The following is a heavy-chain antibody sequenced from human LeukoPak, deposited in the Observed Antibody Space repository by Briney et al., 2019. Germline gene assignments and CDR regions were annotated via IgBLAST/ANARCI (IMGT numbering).Heavy chain of an antibody. D-gene: IGHD6-19*01. J-gene: IGHJ5*02. Sequence: PSETLSLTCTVSGGSISSSSYYWGWIRQPPGKGLEWIGSIYYSGSTYYNPSLKSRVTISVDTSKNQFSLKLSSVTAADTAVYYCARLGYSSGWYWFDPWGQGTLVTVSS. CDR3: ARLGYSSGWYWFDP. CDR2: IYYSGST. CDR1: GGSISSSSYY. V-gene: IGHV4-39*01.